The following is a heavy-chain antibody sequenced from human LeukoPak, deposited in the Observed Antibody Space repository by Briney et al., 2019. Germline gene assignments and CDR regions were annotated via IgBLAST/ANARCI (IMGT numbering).Heavy chain of an antibody. CDR1: GFTFSSYA. D-gene: IGHD3-22*01. CDR3: AKDRGGGYYDSSGYPFDY. CDR2: ISGSGGST. V-gene: IGHV3-23*01. Sequence: GGSLRLSCAASGFTFSSYAMSWVRQAPGKGLEWVSAISGSGGSTYYADSVKGRFTISRDNSKNTLYLQMNSLRAEDTAVYYCAKDRGGGYYDSSGYPFDYWGQGTLVTVSS. J-gene: IGHJ4*02.